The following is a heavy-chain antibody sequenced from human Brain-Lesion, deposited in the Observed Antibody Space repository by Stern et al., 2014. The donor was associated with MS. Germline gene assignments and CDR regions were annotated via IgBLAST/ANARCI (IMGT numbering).Heavy chain of an antibody. D-gene: IGHD2-15*01. CDR2: IYYSGNT. Sequence: VQLVESGPGLVKPSETLSLTCTVAGGSVSSTSYAWAWIRQPPGKGLEWIGTIYYSGNTYYRPSLKGRLTISLDTPKNHFPLQWGWGPAADTAVYYCAGEEDIRYCSGGSCTGNWFDPWGQGTLVTVSS. V-gene: IGHV4-39*02. CDR1: GGSVSSTSYA. CDR3: AGEEDIRYCSGGSCTGNWFDP. J-gene: IGHJ5*02.